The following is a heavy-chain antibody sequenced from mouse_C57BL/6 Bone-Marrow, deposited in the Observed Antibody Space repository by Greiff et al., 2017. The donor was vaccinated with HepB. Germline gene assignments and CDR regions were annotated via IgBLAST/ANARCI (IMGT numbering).Heavy chain of an antibody. CDR1: GFNFTDDY. Sequence: EVQLQQSGAELVRPGASVKLSCTASGFNFTDDYMHWVKQRPEQGLEWIGWIDPENGDTEYASKFQGEATITADTSSNAAYMQLSSLTSEDTDVYYCATEGYYCGGYFDVWGTGTTVTVTS. CDR2: IDPENGDT. D-gene: IGHD1-1*01. CDR3: ATEGYYCGGYFDV. J-gene: IGHJ1*03. V-gene: IGHV14-4*01.